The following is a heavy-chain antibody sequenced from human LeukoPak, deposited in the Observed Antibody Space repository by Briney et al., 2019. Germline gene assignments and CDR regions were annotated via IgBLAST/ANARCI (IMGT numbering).Heavy chain of an antibody. D-gene: IGHD5-24*01. Sequence: PSETLSLTCTVSGGSLSSSSYYWGWIRQPPGKGLEWIGSIYYSGSTYYNPSLKSRVTISVDTSKNQFSLKLSSVTAADTAVYYCARGRRDGYNLEYFDKWGQGTLVTVSS. J-gene: IGHJ4*02. V-gene: IGHV4-39*01. CDR2: IYYSGST. CDR3: ARGRRDGYNLEYFDK. CDR1: GGSLSSSSYY.